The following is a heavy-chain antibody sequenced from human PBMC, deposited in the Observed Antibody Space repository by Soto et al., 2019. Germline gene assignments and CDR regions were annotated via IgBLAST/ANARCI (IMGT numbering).Heavy chain of an antibody. V-gene: IGHV4-30-4*01. J-gene: IGHJ5*02. D-gene: IGHD3-10*02. CDR3: ALFGVSSKNWFDP. Sequence: SETLSLTCTVSGYSINSADYYWSWIRQPPGKGLEWIGSIDYRGNTYYNPSLKSRLTISLDTSKSQFSLKLSSVTAADTAVYYCALFGVSSKNWFDPWGLGTLVNVAS. CDR2: IDYRGNT. CDR1: GYSINSADYY.